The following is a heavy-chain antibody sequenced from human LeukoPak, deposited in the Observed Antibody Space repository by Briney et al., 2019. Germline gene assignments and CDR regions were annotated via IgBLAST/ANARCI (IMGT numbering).Heavy chain of an antibody. J-gene: IGHJ6*02. CDR1: GYTFTSYD. CDR2: MNPNSGNT. D-gene: IGHD3-3*01. V-gene: IGHV1-8*01. CDR3: ARVILRFLEWSGSYYGMDV. Sequence: ASVKVSCKASGYTFTSYDINWVRQATGQGREWMGWMNPNSGNTGYAQKFQGRVTMTRNTSISTAYMELSSLRSEDTAVYYCARVILRFLEWSGSYYGMDVWGQGTTVTVSS.